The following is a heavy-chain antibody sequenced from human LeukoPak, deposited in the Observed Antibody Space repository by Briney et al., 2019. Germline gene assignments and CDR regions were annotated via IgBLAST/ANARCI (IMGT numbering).Heavy chain of an antibody. J-gene: IGHJ4*02. Sequence: SQTLSLTCAVSGGSISSDNYYWSWIRQPPGKGLEWIGDIYHSGSTNYNPSLSSRLTISVDKSKHQFSLKLTSVTAADTAVYYCARSTGYFDCWGQGTLVTVSS. CDR1: GGSISSDNYY. CDR2: IYHSGST. CDR3: ARSTGYFDC. V-gene: IGHV4-30-2*01. D-gene: IGHD3-22*01.